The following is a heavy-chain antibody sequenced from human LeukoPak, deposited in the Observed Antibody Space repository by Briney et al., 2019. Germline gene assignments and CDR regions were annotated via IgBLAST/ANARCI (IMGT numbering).Heavy chain of an antibody. D-gene: IGHD2-2*01. CDR1: GFTFSSYG. J-gene: IGHJ5*02. CDR3: ARVVVPAVGWFDP. CDR2: ISYDGSNK. V-gene: IGHV3-30*03. Sequence: PGGSLRLSCAASGFTFSSYGMHWVRQAPGKGLEWVAVISYDGSNKYYADSVKGRFTISRDNAKNSLYLQMNSLRAEDTAVYYCARVVVPAVGWFDPWGQGTLVTVSS.